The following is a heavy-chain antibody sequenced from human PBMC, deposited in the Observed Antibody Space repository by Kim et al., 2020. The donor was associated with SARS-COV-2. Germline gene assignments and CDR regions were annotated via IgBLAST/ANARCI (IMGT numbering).Heavy chain of an antibody. V-gene: IGHV3-33*01. CDR2: IWYDGSNK. CDR1: GFTFSSYG. CDR3: AREHKAPSGMGV. Sequence: GGSLRLSCAASGFTFSSYGMHWVRQAPGKGLEWVAVIWYDGSNKYYADSVKGRFTISRDNSKNTLYLQMNSLRAEDTAVYYCAREHKAPSGMGVWGQGTTVTVSS. J-gene: IGHJ6*02.